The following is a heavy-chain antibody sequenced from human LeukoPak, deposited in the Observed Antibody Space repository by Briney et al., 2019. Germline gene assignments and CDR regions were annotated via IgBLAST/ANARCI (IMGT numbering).Heavy chain of an antibody. CDR3: AILDRWLQYFDY. CDR2: TYYSGST. Sequence: SETLSLTCTVSGGSISSSSYYWGWIRQPPGKGLEWIGSTYYSGSTYYNPSLKSRVTISVDTSKNQFSLKLSSVTAADTAVYYCAILDRWLQYFDYWGQGTLVTVSS. CDR1: GGSISSSSYY. J-gene: IGHJ4*02. V-gene: IGHV4-39*07. D-gene: IGHD5-24*01.